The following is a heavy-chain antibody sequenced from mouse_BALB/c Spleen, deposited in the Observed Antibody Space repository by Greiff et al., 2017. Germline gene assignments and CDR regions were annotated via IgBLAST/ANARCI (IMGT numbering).Heavy chain of an antibody. Sequence: VQLKESGAELVKPGASVKLSCTASGFNIKDAYMHWVKQRPEQGLEWIGRIDPANGNTKYDPKFQGKATITADTSSNTAYLQLSSLTSEDTAVYYCAKGLSPLSFDYWGQGTTLTVSS. CDR1: GFNIKDAY. CDR2: IDPANGNT. V-gene: IGHV14-3*02. J-gene: IGHJ2*01. CDR3: AKGLSPLSFDY. D-gene: IGHD2-2*01.